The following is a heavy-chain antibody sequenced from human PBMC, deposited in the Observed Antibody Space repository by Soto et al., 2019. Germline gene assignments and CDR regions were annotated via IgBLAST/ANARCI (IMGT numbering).Heavy chain of an antibody. CDR1: GFTFSIYA. Sequence: GSLRLSCSASGFTFSIYAMHWVRQAPGKGLEWVAVISYDGSNKYYADSVKGRFTISRDNSKNTLYLQMNSLRAEDTAVYYCARSGYSYVYYFDYWGQGTLVTVSS. D-gene: IGHD5-18*01. CDR3: ARSGYSYVYYFDY. CDR2: ISYDGSNK. J-gene: IGHJ4*02. V-gene: IGHV3-30-3*01.